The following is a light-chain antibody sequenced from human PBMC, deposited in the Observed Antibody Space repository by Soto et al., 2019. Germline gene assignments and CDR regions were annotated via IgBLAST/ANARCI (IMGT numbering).Light chain of an antibody. CDR2: DAS. CDR3: QQYNSYWT. V-gene: IGKV1-5*01. Sequence: DIQMTQSPSTLSASLGGRVTITCRASQTISTWLAWYQQQPGKAPKLLIYDASSLESGVPSRFSGSGSGTEFTLSISSLKPDDFATYYCQQYNSYWTFGQGTKVDIK. CDR1: QTISTW. J-gene: IGKJ1*01.